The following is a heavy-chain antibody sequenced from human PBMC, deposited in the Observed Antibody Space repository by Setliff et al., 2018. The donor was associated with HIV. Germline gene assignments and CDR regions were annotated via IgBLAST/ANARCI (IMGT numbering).Heavy chain of an antibody. CDR2: IYSGGST. CDR3: ATRVTDDDFYYYYYGMDV. J-gene: IGHJ6*02. V-gene: IGHV3-53*01. Sequence: GGSLRLSCAASGFTVSSNYMSWVRQAPGKGLEWVSVIYSGGSTYYADSVKGRFTISTDNSKNTLYLQMNSLRAEDTAVYYCATRVTDDDFYYYYYGMDVWGQGTTVTVSS. D-gene: IGHD1-1*01. CDR1: GFTVSSNY.